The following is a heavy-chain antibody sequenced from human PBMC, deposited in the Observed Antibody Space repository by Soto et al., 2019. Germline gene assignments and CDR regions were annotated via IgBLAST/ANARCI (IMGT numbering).Heavy chain of an antibody. V-gene: IGHV1-18*01. Sequence: ASVKVSCKASGYTFTNYGLNWVRQAPGQGLEWMGWISANNGNTNYAQKLQGRVTMSTDTSTSTAYMELRRLRSDDTAVYYCARDIEAVTDIYHYYYGMDVWGQGTTVTVSS. D-gene: IGHD4-4*01. CDR3: ARDIEAVTDIYHYYYGMDV. CDR2: ISANNGNT. J-gene: IGHJ6*02. CDR1: GYTFTNYG.